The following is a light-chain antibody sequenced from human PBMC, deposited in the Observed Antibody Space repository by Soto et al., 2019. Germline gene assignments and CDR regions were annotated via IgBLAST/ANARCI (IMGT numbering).Light chain of an antibody. Sequence: EIVLTQSPATLSLSPGERATLSSRASQSVSSYLAWYQQKPGQAPRLLIYGASTRATGIPARFSGSGSGTEFTLTISSLQSEDFAVYYCQQYKNWPPITFGQGTQVEIK. CDR3: QQYKNWPPIT. J-gene: IGKJ5*01. CDR1: QSVSSY. CDR2: GAS. V-gene: IGKV3-15*01.